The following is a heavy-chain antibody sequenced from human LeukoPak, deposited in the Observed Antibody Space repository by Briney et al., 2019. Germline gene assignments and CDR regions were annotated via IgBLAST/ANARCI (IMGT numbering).Heavy chain of an antibody. Sequence: PGGSLRLSCAASGFTFSSYSMNWVRQAPGKGLEWVSSISSSSSYIYYADSVKGRFTISRDNAKNSLYLQMNSLRAEDTAVYYCARDDPGYYYDSSGYPNFDYWGQGTLVTVSS. CDR1: GFTFSSYS. CDR2: ISSSSSYI. V-gene: IGHV3-21*01. D-gene: IGHD3-22*01. J-gene: IGHJ4*02. CDR3: ARDDPGYYYDSSGYPNFDY.